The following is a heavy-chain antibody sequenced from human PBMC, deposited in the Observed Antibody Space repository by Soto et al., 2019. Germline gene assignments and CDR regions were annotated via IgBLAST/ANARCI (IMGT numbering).Heavy chain of an antibody. CDR3: ARGGLLRFDP. CDR1: GDSISSGGYS. Sequence: QLQLQESGSGLVKPSQTLSLTCAVSGDSISSGGYSWSWIRQPPGKGLEWIGYIYQSGSTHYNPSLTSRVTLSIDKAKNQFSLNLTSVTAADTAVYYCARGGLLRFDPWGQGTLVTVSS. CDR2: IYQSGST. V-gene: IGHV4-30-2*01. D-gene: IGHD3-16*01. J-gene: IGHJ5*02.